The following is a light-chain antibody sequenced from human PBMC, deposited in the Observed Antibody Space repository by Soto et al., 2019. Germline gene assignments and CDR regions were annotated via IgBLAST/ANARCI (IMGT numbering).Light chain of an antibody. CDR3: QQYYSPWT. Sequence: DIVMTQSPDSLAVSLGERATINCESSQSILYSSNNKNYLAWYQQKPGQPPKLLIYWASTRESGVPDRFSGSGSGTDFTLTISSLQAEDVAVYYCQQYYSPWTFGHGTKVEIK. CDR2: WAS. CDR1: QSILYSSNNKNY. V-gene: IGKV4-1*01. J-gene: IGKJ1*01.